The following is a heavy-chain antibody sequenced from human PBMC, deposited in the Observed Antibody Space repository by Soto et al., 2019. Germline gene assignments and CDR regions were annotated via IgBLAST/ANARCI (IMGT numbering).Heavy chain of an antibody. V-gene: IGHV3-11*01. CDR3: ARGPYDYVWGSDPPHFDY. CDR2: ISSSGSTI. Sequence: TGGSLRLSCAASGFTFSDYYMILIRQAPGKGLEWVSYISSSGSTIYYADSVKGRFTISRDNAKNSLYLQMNSLRAEDTAVYYCARGPYDYVWGSDPPHFDYWGQGTLVTVSS. D-gene: IGHD3-16*02. CDR1: GFTFSDYY. J-gene: IGHJ4*02.